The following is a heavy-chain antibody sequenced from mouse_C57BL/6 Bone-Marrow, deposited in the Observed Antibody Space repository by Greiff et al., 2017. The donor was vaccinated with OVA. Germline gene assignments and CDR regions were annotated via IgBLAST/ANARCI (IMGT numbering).Heavy chain of an antibody. CDR3: ARLVITTVVDY. CDR2: INPSSGYT. V-gene: IGHV1-4*01. CDR1: GYTFTSYT. Sequence: QVQLQQSGAELARPGASVKMSCKASGYTFTSYTMHWVKQRPGQGLEWFGYINPSSGYTKYNQKFKDKATLTADKSSSTAYMQLSSLTSEDSAVYYCARLVITTVVDYWGQGTTLTVSS. J-gene: IGHJ2*01. D-gene: IGHD1-1*01.